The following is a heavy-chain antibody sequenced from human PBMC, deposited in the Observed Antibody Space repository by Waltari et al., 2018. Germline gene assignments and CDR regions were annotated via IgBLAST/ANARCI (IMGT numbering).Heavy chain of an antibody. V-gene: IGHV4-38-2*01. CDR1: DYSIGSGYY. CDR2: IYHEGNT. Sequence: QVQLQESGPALVRPSETLSLTCVVSDYSIGSGYYWGWIRQAPGKGLEWVANIYHEGNTYYNPSLKTRAAISMDTSENQFSLQLSSVTATDTAMYYCARLALGYCTSPRCRQNESWGQGILVTVSS. CDR3: ARLALGYCTSPRCRQNES. D-gene: IGHD2-2*01. J-gene: IGHJ5*02.